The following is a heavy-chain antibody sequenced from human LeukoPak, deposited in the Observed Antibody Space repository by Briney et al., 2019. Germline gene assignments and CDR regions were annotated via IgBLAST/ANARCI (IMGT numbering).Heavy chain of an antibody. CDR2: IIPIFGTA. CDR3: ATSSSSWPYYFDY. Sequence: ASVKVSCKASGGTISSYAISWVRQAPGQGLEWMGGIIPIFGTANYAQKFQGRVTITADESTSTAYMELSSLRSEDTAVYYCATSSSSWPYYFDYWGQGTLVTVSS. CDR1: GGTISSYA. J-gene: IGHJ4*02. D-gene: IGHD6-13*01. V-gene: IGHV1-69*13.